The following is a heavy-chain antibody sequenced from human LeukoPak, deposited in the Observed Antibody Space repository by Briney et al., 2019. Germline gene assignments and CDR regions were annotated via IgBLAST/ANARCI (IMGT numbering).Heavy chain of an antibody. CDR3: VDYGEH. CDR2: ISTDGSTT. Sequence: GGSLRLSCAASGFTFSSYWMHWVRQAPGKGLVWVSRISTDGSTTAYADSVKGRFTISRDNSKNTLYLRMNSLRTEDTAVYYCVDYGEHCGQGILVTVSS. V-gene: IGHV3-74*01. CDR1: GFTFSSYW. J-gene: IGHJ1*01. D-gene: IGHD4-17*01.